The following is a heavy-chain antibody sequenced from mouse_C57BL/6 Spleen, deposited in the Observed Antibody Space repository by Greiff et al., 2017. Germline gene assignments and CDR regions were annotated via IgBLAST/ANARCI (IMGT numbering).Heavy chain of an antibody. CDR2: INPNNGGT. CDR1: GYTFTDYN. V-gene: IGHV1-18*01. J-gene: IGHJ1*03. CDR3: ARDYYGSSYWYFDV. Sequence: EVQVVESGPELVKPGASVKIPCKASGYTFTDYNMDWVKQSHGKSLEWIGDINPNNGGTIYNQKFKGKATLTVDKSSSTAYMELRSLTSEDTAVYYCARDYYGSSYWYFDVWGTGTTVTVSS. D-gene: IGHD1-1*01.